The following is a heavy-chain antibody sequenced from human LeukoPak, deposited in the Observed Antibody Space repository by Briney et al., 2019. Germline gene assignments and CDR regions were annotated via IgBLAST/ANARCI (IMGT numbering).Heavy chain of an antibody. V-gene: IGHV4-34*01. CDR2: INHSGST. CDR1: GGSFSGYY. Sequence: SETLSLTCAVYGGSFSGYYWSWIRQPPGKGLEWIGEINHSGSTNYNPSLKSRVTISVDTSKNQFSLKLSSVTAADTAVYYCARGRKDSSGWHTDYWGQGTLVTVSS. J-gene: IGHJ4*02. CDR3: ARGRKDSSGWHTDY. D-gene: IGHD6-19*01.